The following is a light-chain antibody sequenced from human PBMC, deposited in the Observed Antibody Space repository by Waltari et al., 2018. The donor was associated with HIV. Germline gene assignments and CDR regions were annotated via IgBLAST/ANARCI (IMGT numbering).Light chain of an antibody. V-gene: IGKV3-15*01. CDR1: QSVTTN. J-gene: IGKJ2*01. CDR3: QQYNNWPPEDT. CDR2: GAS. Sequence: EIVMTQSPATLLVSTGERASVGCRASQSVTTNLAWYQQKPGQAPRLLIYGASTSATGIPARFSGSGSGTGFTLTISSLQSEDFAIYYCQQYNNWPPEDTFGQGTKLEIK.